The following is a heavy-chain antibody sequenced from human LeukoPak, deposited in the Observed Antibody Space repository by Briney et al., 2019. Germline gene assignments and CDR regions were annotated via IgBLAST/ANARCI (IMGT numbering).Heavy chain of an antibody. J-gene: IGHJ4*02. V-gene: IGHV3-23*01. D-gene: IGHD2-21*02. CDR2: ISGSGGST. CDR3: AKPRTAAGRNFDY. CDR1: GFTFSSSA. Sequence: GGSLRLSCVASGFTFSSSAMSWVRQAPERGLEWVSLISGSGGSTNYADSVKGRFTISRDNSKNTLYLQTNSLTAEDTAVYYCAKPRTAAGRNFDYWGQGTLVTVSS.